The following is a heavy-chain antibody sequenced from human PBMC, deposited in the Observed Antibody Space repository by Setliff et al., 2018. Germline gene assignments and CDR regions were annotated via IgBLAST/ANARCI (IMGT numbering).Heavy chain of an antibody. Sequence: TSETLSLTCTVSGGSISSDSHYWGWIRQPAGKGLEWIGRIYISGSTIYNPSLKSRVPVSIDTTKNQFSLTLNSVTAADTAVYFWARGITSGGYWGQSSHYLDVWGKGTTVTVSS. CDR3: ARGITSGGYWGQSSHYLDV. CDR2: IYISGST. D-gene: IGHD3-22*01. V-gene: IGHV4-61*02. J-gene: IGHJ6*03. CDR1: GGSISSDSHY.